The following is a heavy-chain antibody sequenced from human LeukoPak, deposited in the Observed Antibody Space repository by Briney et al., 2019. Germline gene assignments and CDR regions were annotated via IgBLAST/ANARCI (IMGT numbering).Heavy chain of an antibody. J-gene: IGHJ4*02. D-gene: IGHD6-13*01. CDR2: INHSGST. CDR1: GGSFSGYY. Sequence: PSETLSLTCAVYGGSFSGYYWSWIRQPPGKGLEWIGEINHSGSTNYNPSLKSRVTISVDTSKNQFSLKLTSVTAADTAFYYCAREEYSSDWYGHDSWGQGTLVTVSS. V-gene: IGHV4-34*01. CDR3: AREEYSSDWYGHDS.